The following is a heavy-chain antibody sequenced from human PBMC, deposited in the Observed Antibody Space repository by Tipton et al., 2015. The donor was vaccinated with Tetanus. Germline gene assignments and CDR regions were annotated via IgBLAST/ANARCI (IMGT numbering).Heavy chain of an antibody. CDR1: GGSISSYY. J-gene: IGHJ4*02. Sequence: CSLSGGSISSYYWSWVRQPPGKGLEWLGYVFSSGSTDLNPSLKSRVTISVDTSKNQFSLKLSSVTAADTAVYYCARDPRGGWYSDWGQGTLVTVSS. CDR2: VFSSGST. CDR3: ARDPRGGWYSD. V-gene: IGHV4-59*12. D-gene: IGHD6-19*01.